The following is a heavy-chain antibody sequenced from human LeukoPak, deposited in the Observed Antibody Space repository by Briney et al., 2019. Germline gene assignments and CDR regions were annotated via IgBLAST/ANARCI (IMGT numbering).Heavy chain of an antibody. J-gene: IGHJ4*02. Sequence: SETLSLTCAVYGGSFSGYSWSWIRQPPGKGLEWIGSIYYSGSTYYSPSLKSRVTISVDTSKNQFSLKLSSVTAADTAVYYCARRRGYYDFWSGYYSDNWGQGTLVTVSS. CDR3: ARRRGYYDFWSGYYSDN. V-gene: IGHV4-34*01. CDR2: IYYSGST. D-gene: IGHD3-3*01. CDR1: GGSFSGYS.